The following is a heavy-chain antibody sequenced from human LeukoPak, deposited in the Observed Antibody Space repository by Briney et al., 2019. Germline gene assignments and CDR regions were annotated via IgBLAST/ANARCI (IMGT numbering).Heavy chain of an antibody. CDR3: ARPNLYYYDSSGYYPKSFYGMDV. D-gene: IGHD3-22*01. Sequence: ASVKVSCKASGYTFTGYYMHWVRQAPGQGLEWMGWINPNSGGTNYAQKFQGRVTMTRDTSTSTVYMELSSLRSEDTAVYYCARPNLYYYDSSGYYPKSFYGMDVWGQGTTVTVSS. J-gene: IGHJ6*02. CDR2: INPNSGGT. CDR1: GYTFTGYY. V-gene: IGHV1-2*02.